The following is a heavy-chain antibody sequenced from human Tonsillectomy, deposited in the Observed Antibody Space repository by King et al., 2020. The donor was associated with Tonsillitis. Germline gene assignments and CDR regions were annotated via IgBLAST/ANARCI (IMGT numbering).Heavy chain of an antibody. Sequence: VQLVESGGGLVKPGGSLRLSCAASGFTFSSYSMNWVRRAPGKGLEWVSAISSSSSYIYYADSVQGRFTISRDNAKNSLYLQMNSLRAEDTAEYYCARDLFYGNYYYGMAVWGRGTTVTVSS. V-gene: IGHV3-21*01. D-gene: IGHD3-16*01. CDR1: GFTFSSYS. CDR2: ISSSSSYI. J-gene: IGHJ6*02. CDR3: ARDLFYGNYYYGMAV.